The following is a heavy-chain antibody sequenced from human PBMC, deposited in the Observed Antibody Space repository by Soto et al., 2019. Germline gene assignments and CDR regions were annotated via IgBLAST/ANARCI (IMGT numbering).Heavy chain of an antibody. CDR1: GGSISSGGYS. CDR2: IYHSGST. Sequence: QLQLQESGSGLVKPSQTLSLTCAVSGGSISSGGYSWSWIRQPPGKGLEWIGYIYHSGSTYYNPSLKSQGTISVDRAKNQFSLKLSSVTAADTAVYYCAAGGGLPRYYWGQGTLVTVSS. V-gene: IGHV4-30-2*01. CDR3: AAGGGLPRYY. D-gene: IGHD5-12*01. J-gene: IGHJ4*02.